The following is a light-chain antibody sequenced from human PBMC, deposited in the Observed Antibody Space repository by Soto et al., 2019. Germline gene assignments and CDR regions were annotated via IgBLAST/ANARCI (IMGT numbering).Light chain of an antibody. CDR3: VQYNSYPQT. CDR2: ATS. J-gene: IGKJ2*01. V-gene: IGKV1-16*01. Sequence: DIQMTQSPSSLSASVGDRVTITCRARQGVGKYLAWFQQRPGQAPKSRLYATSTLQTGGTSRFSGSGSVTDSTLTISSLQPVGVATSGCVQYNSYPQTVGQGTELEIK. CDR1: QGVGKY.